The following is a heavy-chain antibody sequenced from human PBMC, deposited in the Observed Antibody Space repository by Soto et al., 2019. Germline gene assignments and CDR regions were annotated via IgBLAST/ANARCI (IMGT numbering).Heavy chain of an antibody. Sequence: PGGSLRLSCAASGFTFSSYWMSWVRPAPGKGLEWVANIKQDGSEKYYVDSVKGRFTISRDNAKNSLYLQMNSLRAEDTAVYYCARKQWLVFSSSSGMDVWGQGTTVTVSS. J-gene: IGHJ6*02. D-gene: IGHD6-19*01. CDR2: IKQDGSEK. V-gene: IGHV3-7*01. CDR1: GFTFSSYW. CDR3: ARKQWLVFSSSSGMDV.